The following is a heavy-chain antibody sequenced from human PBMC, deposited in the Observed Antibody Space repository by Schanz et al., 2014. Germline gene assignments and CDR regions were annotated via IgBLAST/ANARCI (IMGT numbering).Heavy chain of an antibody. D-gene: IGHD3-10*01. V-gene: IGHV3-74*02. CDR3: ARPALWFGDNCFDP. J-gene: IGHJ5*02. Sequence: EVHLVESGGGLVQPGGSLRLSCAASGFTFSSHWMHWVRQDPGKGLVWVARINSVGSNTDYADSVTDRFTISRDNAKNTLYLQMNSLRAEDTAVYYCARPALWFGDNCFDPWGQGTLVTVSS. CDR2: INSVGSNT. CDR1: GFTFSSHW.